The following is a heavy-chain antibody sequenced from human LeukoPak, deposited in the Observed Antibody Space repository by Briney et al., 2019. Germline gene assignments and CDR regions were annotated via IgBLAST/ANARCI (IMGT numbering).Heavy chain of an antibody. Sequence: ASVKVSCKASGGTFSSYAISWVRQAPGQGLEWMGGIIPIFGTANYAQKFRGRVTITADESTSTAYMELSSLRSEDTAVYYCARAHYGSGSYYYYYYGMDVWGKGTTVTVSS. CDR2: IIPIFGTA. V-gene: IGHV1-69*13. CDR1: GGTFSSYA. CDR3: ARAHYGSGSYYYYYYGMDV. J-gene: IGHJ6*04. D-gene: IGHD3-10*01.